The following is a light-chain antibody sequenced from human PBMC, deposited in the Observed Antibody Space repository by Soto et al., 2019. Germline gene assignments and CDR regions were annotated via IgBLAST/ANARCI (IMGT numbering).Light chain of an antibody. CDR1: QSISYW. CDR2: TAS. Sequence: IQMTQSPSTLSASVGDRVTITCRATQSISYWLAWYQQKPGKVPEVLIYTASSLGSGVPPRFSGSGSGTEFTLTISSLQPDDFATYYCLQYSTYPVTFGGGTRVEIK. CDR3: LQYSTYPVT. J-gene: IGKJ4*01. V-gene: IGKV1-5*03.